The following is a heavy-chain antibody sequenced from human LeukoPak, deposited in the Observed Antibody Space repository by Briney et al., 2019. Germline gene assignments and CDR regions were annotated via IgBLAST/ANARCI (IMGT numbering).Heavy chain of an antibody. D-gene: IGHD2-2*01. CDR2: INPNSGGT. J-gene: IGHJ4*02. CDR1: GYTFTGYY. V-gene: IGHV1-2*02. CDR3: ARGRGRGYQLLFGY. Sequence: ASVKVSCKASGYTFTGYYMHWVRQAPGQGREGMGWINPNSGGTNYEQKFQGRVTITRDTSISTAYMELSRLRSDDTAVYYCARGRGRGYQLLFGYWGQGTLVTVSS.